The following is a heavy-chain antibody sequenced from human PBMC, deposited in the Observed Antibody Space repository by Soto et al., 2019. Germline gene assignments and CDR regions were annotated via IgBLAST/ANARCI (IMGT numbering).Heavy chain of an antibody. CDR2: ISAYNGNT. CDR1: GYTFTSYG. D-gene: IGHD3-16*02. V-gene: IGHV1-18*01. J-gene: IGHJ4*02. CDR3: ATNIMITFGGVIVPALFDH. Sequence: ASVKVSCKASGYTFTSYGISWVRQAPGQGLEWMGWISAYNGNTNYAQKLQGRVTMTTDTSTSTAYMELRSLRSDDTAVYYCATNIMITFGGVIVPALFDHWGQGTLVTVSS.